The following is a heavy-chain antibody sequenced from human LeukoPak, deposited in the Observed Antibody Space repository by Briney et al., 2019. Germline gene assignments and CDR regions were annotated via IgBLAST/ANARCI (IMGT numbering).Heavy chain of an antibody. V-gene: IGHV4-34*01. CDR1: GGSFSGYY. CDR2: INHSGST. J-gene: IGHJ4*02. Sequence: MASETLSLTCAVYGGSFSGYYWSWIRQPPGKVLEWIGEINHSGSTNYNPSLKSRVTISVDTSKNQFSLKLISVTAADTAVYYCARGTLYSGWSYYLDYWGQGTLVTVSS. CDR3: ARGTLYSGWSYYLDY. D-gene: IGHD6-19*01.